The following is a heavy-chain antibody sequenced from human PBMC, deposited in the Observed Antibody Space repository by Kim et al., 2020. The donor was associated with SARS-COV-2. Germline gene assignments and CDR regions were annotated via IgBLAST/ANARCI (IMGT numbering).Heavy chain of an antibody. V-gene: IGHV3-74*03. D-gene: IGHD1-1*01. CDR2: ISDDGKST. Sequence: GGSLRLSCAVSGFTFSSHWMHWVRQAPGKGLVWISLISDDGKSTKYADSVKGRVTISRDDAKNTLYLQMNSLRAEDTAVYYCTRATTDTRSSFDIWGQGTMVTVSS. CDR3: TRATTDTRSSFDI. J-gene: IGHJ3*02. CDR1: GFTFSSHW.